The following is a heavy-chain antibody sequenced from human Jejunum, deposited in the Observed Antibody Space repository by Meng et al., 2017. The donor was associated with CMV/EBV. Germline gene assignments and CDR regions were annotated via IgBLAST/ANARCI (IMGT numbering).Heavy chain of an antibody. CDR1: GFTLSNYW. CDR2: INSDASIT. J-gene: IGHJ4*02. V-gene: IGHV3-74*01. CDR3: TRVLSGSSGQFDN. Sequence: EGARVEVGGGLVRPGESLRLSCAASGFTLSNYWMHWVRQVPGKGLVWVSRINSDASITSYANSVKGRFTISRDNAKNTLYLQMNSLSVEDTAVYYCTRVLSGSSGQFDNWGQGALVTVSS. D-gene: IGHD1-26*01.